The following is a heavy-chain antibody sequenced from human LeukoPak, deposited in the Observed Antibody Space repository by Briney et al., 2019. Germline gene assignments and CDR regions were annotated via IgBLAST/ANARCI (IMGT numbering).Heavy chain of an antibody. D-gene: IGHD6-19*01. V-gene: IGHV4-59*08. J-gene: IGHJ4*02. CDR2: VYYSGST. Sequence: SETLSLTCTVSGGSMSPYHWGWIRQPPGKGLEWTGYVYYSGSTNYNPSLNSRVTISVDTSKNQFSLRLSSVTAADTAIYYCARAVSGRFDYWGQGTLVTVSS. CDR3: ARAVSGRFDY. CDR1: GGSMSPYH.